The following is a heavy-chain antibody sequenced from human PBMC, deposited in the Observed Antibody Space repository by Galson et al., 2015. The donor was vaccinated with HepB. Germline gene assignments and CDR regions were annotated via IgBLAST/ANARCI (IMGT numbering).Heavy chain of an antibody. D-gene: IGHD3-3*01. Sequence: SLRLSCAASGFTFSSYGMHWVRQAPGKGLEWVAVISYDGSNKYYADSVKGRFTISRDNSKNTLYLQMNSLRAEDTAVYYCAKDQLGPTYYDFWSGYYTAGYYYYGMDVWGQGTTVTVSS. CDR2: ISYDGSNK. J-gene: IGHJ6*02. CDR3: AKDQLGPTYYDFWSGYYTAGYYYYGMDV. V-gene: IGHV3-30*18. CDR1: GFTFSSYG.